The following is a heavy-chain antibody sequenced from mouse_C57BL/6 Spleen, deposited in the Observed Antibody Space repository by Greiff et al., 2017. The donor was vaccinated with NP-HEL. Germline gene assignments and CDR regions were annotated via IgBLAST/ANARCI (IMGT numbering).Heavy chain of an antibody. Sequence: VKQSHGKSLEWIGDINPNNGGTSYNQKFKGKATLTVDKSSSTAYMELRSLTSEDSAVYYCARRDYYGGGAYWGQGTLLTVSA. CDR2: INPNNGGT. V-gene: IGHV1-26*01. D-gene: IGHD1-1*02. CDR3: ARRDYYGGGAY. J-gene: IGHJ3*01.